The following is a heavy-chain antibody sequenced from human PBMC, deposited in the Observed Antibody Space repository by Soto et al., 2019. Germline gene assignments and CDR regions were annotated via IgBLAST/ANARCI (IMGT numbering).Heavy chain of an antibody. CDR1: GFTFSSYA. Sequence: GGSLRLSCAASGFTFSSYAMHWVRQAPGKGLEWVAVISYDGSNKYYADSVKGRFTISRDNSKNTLYLQMNSLRAEDTAVYYCARDQGGYNTLYYFDYWGQGTLVTVSS. V-gene: IGHV3-30-3*01. J-gene: IGHJ4*02. CDR2: ISYDGSNK. CDR3: ARDQGGYNTLYYFDY. D-gene: IGHD5-12*01.